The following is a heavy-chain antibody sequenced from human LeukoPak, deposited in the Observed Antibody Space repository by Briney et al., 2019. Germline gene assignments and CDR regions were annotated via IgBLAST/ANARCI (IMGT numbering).Heavy chain of an antibody. CDR1: GYSISSGYY. Sequence: PSETLSLTCAVSGYSISSGYYWGWIRQPPGKGPEWIGSIYHSGSTYYNPSLKSRVTISVDTSKNQFSLKLSSVTAADTAVYYCARGGCSSTSCYSSFDYWGQGTLVTVSS. J-gene: IGHJ4*02. D-gene: IGHD2-2*01. CDR3: ARGGCSSTSCYSSFDY. V-gene: IGHV4-38-2*01. CDR2: IYHSGST.